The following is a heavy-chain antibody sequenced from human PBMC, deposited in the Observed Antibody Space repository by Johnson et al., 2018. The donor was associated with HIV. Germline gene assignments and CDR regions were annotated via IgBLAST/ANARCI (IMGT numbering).Heavy chain of an antibody. CDR2: IRYDGSIQ. V-gene: IGHV3-30*02. CDR3: ARGIQPDAFDI. J-gene: IGHJ3*02. Sequence: VQLVESGGGLVQPGGSRRLSCAASGFIFNTFGMHWVRQAPGKGLEWVAFIRYDGSIQYYADSVQGRFTISRDNSKNTLYVQMNSLRAEDTAVYYCARGIQPDAFDIWGRGTMVTVSS. D-gene: IGHD2-2*01. CDR1: GFIFNTFG.